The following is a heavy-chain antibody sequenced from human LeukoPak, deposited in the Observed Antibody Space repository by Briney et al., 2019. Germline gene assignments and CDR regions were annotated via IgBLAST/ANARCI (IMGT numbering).Heavy chain of an antibody. CDR1: GGSISSFY. CDR2: IYYSGSS. Sequence: SETLSLTCTVSGGSISSFYWNWIRQPPGKGLEWLGYIYYSGSSNYNPCLKSRITISVDTSKNQFSLNLSSVTAADTAVYYCARHRGYSSGLFEYWGQGTLVTVSS. D-gene: IGHD6-19*01. CDR3: ARHRGYSSGLFEY. V-gene: IGHV4-59*08. J-gene: IGHJ4*02.